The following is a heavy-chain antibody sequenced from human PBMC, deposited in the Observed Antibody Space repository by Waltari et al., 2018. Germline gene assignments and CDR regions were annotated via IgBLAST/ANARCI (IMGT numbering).Heavy chain of an antibody. CDR1: GGTFSSYA. CDR2: IIPVFGTP. Sequence: QVQLVQSGSEVKKPGSSVKVSCTTSGGTFSSYAISWVRQAPGQGLEWMGRIIPVFGTPNHAQKFQGRLTITADELTTTVYMELSSLRSEDTAIYYCAKEGAFGVTTGPGWFDPWGQGTRVTVSS. CDR3: AKEGAFGVTTGPGWFDP. D-gene: IGHD3-3*01. V-gene: IGHV1-69*18. J-gene: IGHJ5*02.